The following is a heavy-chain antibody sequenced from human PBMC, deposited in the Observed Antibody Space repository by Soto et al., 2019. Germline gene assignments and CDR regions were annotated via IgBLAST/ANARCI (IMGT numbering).Heavy chain of an antibody. CDR3: ARVSGYYLPDY. V-gene: IGHV1-3*01. Sequence: QVQLVQSGAEVKKPGASVKVSCKASGYTFTNYATHWVRQAPGQRLEWMGWINAGNGNTKYSQKFQGRVTITRDTSASTAYMELSSLRSEDTAVYYCARVSGYYLPDYWGQGTLVTVSS. CDR1: GYTFTNYA. CDR2: INAGNGNT. D-gene: IGHD5-12*01. J-gene: IGHJ4*02.